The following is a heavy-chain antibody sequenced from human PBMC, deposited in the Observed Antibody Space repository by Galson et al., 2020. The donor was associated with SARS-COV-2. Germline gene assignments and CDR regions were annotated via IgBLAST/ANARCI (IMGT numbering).Heavy chain of an antibody. CDR3: ARAYDYVWGSYREPRAFDI. V-gene: IGHV4-34*01. J-gene: IGHJ3*02. Sequence: SETLSLTCAVYGGSFSGYYWSWIRQPPGKGLEWIGEINHSGSTNYNPSLKSRVTISVDTSKNQFSLKLSSVTAADTAVYYCARAYDYVWGSYREPRAFDIWGQGTMVTVSS. D-gene: IGHD3-16*02. CDR2: INHSGST. CDR1: GGSFSGYY.